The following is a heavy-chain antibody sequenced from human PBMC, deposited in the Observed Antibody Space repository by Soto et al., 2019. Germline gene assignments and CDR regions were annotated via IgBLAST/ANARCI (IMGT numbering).Heavy chain of an antibody. J-gene: IGHJ4*02. CDR3: ARGGIVAVPAALSSYHDYTNYRFDS. Sequence: QVQLAQSGAEVRKPGSSVKVSCGASGGSFSDFAFSWVRQAPGQGLEWMGGIIPMFAASKYAQRFQDRVTITADESTNPVSVALSSLTSDDSATYYCARGGIVAVPAALSSYHDYTNYRFDSWGQGTLVTVSS. D-gene: IGHD2-15*01. CDR1: GGSFSDFA. V-gene: IGHV1-69*01. CDR2: IIPMFAAS.